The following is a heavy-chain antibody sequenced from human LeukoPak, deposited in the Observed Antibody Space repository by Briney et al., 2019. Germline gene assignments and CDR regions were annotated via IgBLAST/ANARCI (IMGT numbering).Heavy chain of an antibody. CDR1: GYHFSVHF. CDR2: VDTTTGNP. V-gene: IGHV7-4-1*02. Sequence: ASVKVSCKASGYHFSVHFLNWVRQAPGQGLEWMGNVDTTTGNPRYAQDFTGRFVFSLDTSVSTAYLQITSLKADDTAAYYCVRGTPTPGMDYWGQGTQVTVSS. CDR3: VRGTPTPGMDY. J-gene: IGHJ4*02. D-gene: IGHD3-10*01.